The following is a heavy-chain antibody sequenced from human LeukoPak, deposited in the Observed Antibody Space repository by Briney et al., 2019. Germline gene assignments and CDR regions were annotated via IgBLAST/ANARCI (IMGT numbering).Heavy chain of an antibody. Sequence: PSETLSLTCAVSGGSFSGYYWSWIRQPPGKGLEWVGEINHSGSTNYNPSLKSRVTISVDTTKNQFSLKLSSMTAAYAAVYYCARDSRYLSSIAARRAFDIWGQGTMVTVSS. CDR1: GGSFSGYY. CDR2: INHSGST. V-gene: IGHV4-34*01. D-gene: IGHD6-6*01. J-gene: IGHJ3*02. CDR3: ARDSRYLSSIAARRAFDI.